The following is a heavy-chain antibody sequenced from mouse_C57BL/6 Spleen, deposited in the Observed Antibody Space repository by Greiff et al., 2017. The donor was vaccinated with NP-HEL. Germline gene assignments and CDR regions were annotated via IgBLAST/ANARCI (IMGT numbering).Heavy chain of an antibody. V-gene: IGHV1-5*01. J-gene: IGHJ2*01. D-gene: IGHD2-1*01. Sequence: EVQLQQSGTVLARPGASVKMSCKTSGYTFTSYWMHWVKQRPGQGLEWIGAIYPGNSDTSYNQKFKGKAKLTAVTSASTAYMELSSLTNEDSAVYYCTRLSYGNYVYYFDYWGQGTTLTVSS. CDR2: IYPGNSDT. CDR1: GYTFTSYW. CDR3: TRLSYGNYVYYFDY.